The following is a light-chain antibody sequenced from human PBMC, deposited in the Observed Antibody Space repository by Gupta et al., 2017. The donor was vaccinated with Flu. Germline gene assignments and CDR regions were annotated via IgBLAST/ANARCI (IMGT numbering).Light chain of an antibody. Sequence: SYDLIQSPSVSVSPGQTASISCSGDHLGEKFASWYQQKPGQSPVLGIYKDNRRPSGIPERFSGSNSGNTATLTISGTQAMDEAHYYCQAWDSSSVVFGGGTSLTVL. CDR3: QAWDSSSVV. CDR2: KDN. CDR1: HLGEKF. V-gene: IGLV3-1*01. J-gene: IGLJ2*01.